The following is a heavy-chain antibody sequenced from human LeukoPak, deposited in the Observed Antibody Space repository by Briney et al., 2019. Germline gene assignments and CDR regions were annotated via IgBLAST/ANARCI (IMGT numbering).Heavy chain of an antibody. CDR2: IYHSGST. CDR1: GGSISSSNW. CDR3: ARAPYYYDSSGYH. Sequence: RSSETLSLTCAVSGGSISSSNWWSWVRQPPGKGLEWIGEIYHSGSTNYNPSLKSRVTISVDESKNQFSLKLSSVTAADTAVYYCARAPYYYDSSGYHWGQGTLVTVSS. V-gene: IGHV4-4*02. J-gene: IGHJ4*02. D-gene: IGHD3-22*01.